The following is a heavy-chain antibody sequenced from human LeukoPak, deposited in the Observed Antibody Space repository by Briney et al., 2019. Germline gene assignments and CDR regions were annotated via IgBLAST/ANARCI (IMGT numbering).Heavy chain of an antibody. J-gene: IGHJ6*02. CDR1: GFTFSNYA. Sequence: GGSLRLSCAASGFTFSNYAMSWVRQAPGKGLDWVSTISGSGDNTYYADSVKGRFTISRNLSKNTLYLQMNSLRAEDTAVYYCAKARSPNYYGMDVWGQGTTVTVSS. CDR3: AKARSPNYYGMDV. V-gene: IGHV3-23*01. D-gene: IGHD1-14*01. CDR2: ISGSGDNT.